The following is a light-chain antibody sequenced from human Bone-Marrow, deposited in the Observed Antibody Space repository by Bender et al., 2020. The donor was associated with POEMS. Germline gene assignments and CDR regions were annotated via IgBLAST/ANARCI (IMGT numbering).Light chain of an antibody. CDR1: ILAVKS. Sequence: SYEGTQPPSVSVSPGQTASITCSGDILAVKSVCWYQQKPGQSPVLVIYQDNKRPAGTPKRFPDSKSGNTATLTISGTQTMDEADYYCQAWDRTIVIFGGGTKLTVL. J-gene: IGLJ2*01. V-gene: IGLV3-1*01. CDR3: QAWDRTIVI. CDR2: QDN.